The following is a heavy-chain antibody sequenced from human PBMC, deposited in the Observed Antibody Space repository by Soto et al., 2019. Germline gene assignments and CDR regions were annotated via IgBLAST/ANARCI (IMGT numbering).Heavy chain of an antibody. Sequence: GEALKISCKGSGYSFTSYWIGWVRQMPGKGLEWMGIIYPGGSDTRYSPSFQGHVTISVTKSITTVFLQWSSLRASDTAMYYCARQIYDSDTGPNFQYYFDSWGQGTPVTVSS. V-gene: IGHV5-51*01. D-gene: IGHD3-22*01. CDR1: GYSFTSYW. CDR3: ARQIYDSDTGPNFQYYFDS. CDR2: IYPGGSDT. J-gene: IGHJ4*02.